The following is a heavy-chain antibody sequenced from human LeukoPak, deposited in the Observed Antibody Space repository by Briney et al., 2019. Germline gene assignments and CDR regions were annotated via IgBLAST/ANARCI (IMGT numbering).Heavy chain of an antibody. CDR1: GYTFTSYG. CDR2: ISAYNGNT. J-gene: IGHJ6*03. CDR3: ARGPYYGSGSYARHQPTFANYYYYYMDV. V-gene: IGHV1-18*01. Sequence: AASVKVSCKASGYTFTSYGISWVRQAPGQGLEWMGWISAYNGNTNYAQKLQGRVTMTTDTSTSTAYMELRSLRSDDTAVYYCARGPYYGSGSYARHQPTFANYYYYYMDVWGKGTTVTVSS. D-gene: IGHD3-10*01.